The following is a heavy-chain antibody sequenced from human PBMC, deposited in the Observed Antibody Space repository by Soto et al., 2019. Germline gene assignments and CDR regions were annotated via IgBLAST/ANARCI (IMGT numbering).Heavy chain of an antibody. Sequence: PGGSLRLSCAASGFTFSSYSMNWVRQAPGKGLEWVSSISSSSSYIYYADSVKGRFTISRDNAKNSLYLQMNSLRAEDTAVYYCARDLRITMIVVVNDAFDIWGQGTMATVSS. V-gene: IGHV3-21*01. CDR3: ARDLRITMIVVVNDAFDI. D-gene: IGHD3-22*01. CDR2: ISSSSSYI. CDR1: GFTFSSYS. J-gene: IGHJ3*02.